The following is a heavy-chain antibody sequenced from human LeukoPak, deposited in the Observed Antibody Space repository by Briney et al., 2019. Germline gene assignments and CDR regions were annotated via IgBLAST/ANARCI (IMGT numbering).Heavy chain of an antibody. CDR1: GFTFSSYE. J-gene: IGHJ5*02. CDR3: AREGSGWYVGGNWFDP. CDR2: ISSSGSTI. Sequence: GGSLRLSCAASGFTFSSYEMNWVRQAPGKGLEWVSYISSSGSTIYYADPVKGRFTISRDNAKNSLYLQMNSLRAEDTAVYYCAREGSGWYVGGNWFDPWGQGTLVTVSS. V-gene: IGHV3-48*03. D-gene: IGHD6-19*01.